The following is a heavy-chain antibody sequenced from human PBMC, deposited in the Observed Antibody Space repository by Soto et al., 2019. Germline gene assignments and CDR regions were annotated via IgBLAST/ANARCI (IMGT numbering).Heavy chain of an antibody. CDR2: ITPFVDTS. CDR1: GGTFSKYS. CDR3: ARTSYCNGSSCSPRHYYGMDV. D-gene: IGHD2-15*01. J-gene: IGHJ6*02. Sequence: QVRLVQSGAEVKKPGSSVKVSCKVSGGTFSKYSLSWVRQTPGQGLEWMGGITPFVDTSNYAQRFLGRVTITADKHPNTVFVEGRGLKSKDTALYFCARTSYCNGSSCSPRHYYGMDVWGQGTTVTVSS. V-gene: IGHV1-69*06.